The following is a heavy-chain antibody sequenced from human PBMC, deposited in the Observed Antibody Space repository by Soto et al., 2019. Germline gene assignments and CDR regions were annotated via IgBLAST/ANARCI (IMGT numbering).Heavy chain of an antibody. D-gene: IGHD2-21*02. CDR2: TNPRGRTT. CDR1: RDMFTYSF. J-gene: IGHJ6*02. Sequence: GASVKVSCKASRDMFTYSFFHWVRQAPGQGLEWMGITNPRGRTTNYEQRFKGRVNMTWDTSASTVYMEVTSLRPEDTAVYYCARVQMGPRRDFMDVWGQGTRVTVSS. V-gene: IGHV1-46*01. CDR3: ARVQMGPRRDFMDV.